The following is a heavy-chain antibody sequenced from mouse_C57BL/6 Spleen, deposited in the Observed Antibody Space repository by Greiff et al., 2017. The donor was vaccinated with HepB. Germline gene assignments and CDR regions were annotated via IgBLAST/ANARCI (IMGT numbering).Heavy chain of an antibody. Sequence: KPGKGLEWIGQIYPGDGDTNYNGKFKGKATLTADKSSSTAYMQLSSLTSEDSAVYFCASLFITTVVARGAYWGQGTLVTVSA. CDR3: ASLFITTVVARGAY. V-gene: IGHV1-80*01. D-gene: IGHD1-1*01. J-gene: IGHJ3*01. CDR2: IYPGDGDT.